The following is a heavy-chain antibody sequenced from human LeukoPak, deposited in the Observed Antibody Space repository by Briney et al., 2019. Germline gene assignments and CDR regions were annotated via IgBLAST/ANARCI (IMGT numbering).Heavy chain of an antibody. CDR2: IRSKAYGGTT. CDR1: GFTFGGYA. CDR3: TRESAILTGYDY. V-gene: IGHV3-49*04. Sequence: GRSLRLSCTASGFTFGGYAMSWVRQAPGKGLEWVGFIRSKAYGGTTEYAASVKGRFTISRDDSKGIAYLQMNSLKTEDTAVYYCTRESAILTGYDYWGQGTLVTVSS. J-gene: IGHJ4*02. D-gene: IGHD3-9*01.